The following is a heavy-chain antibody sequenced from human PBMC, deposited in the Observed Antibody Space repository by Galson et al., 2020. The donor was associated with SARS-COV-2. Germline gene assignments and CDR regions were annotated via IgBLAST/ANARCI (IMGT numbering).Heavy chain of an antibody. V-gene: IGHV3-30*04. D-gene: IGHD3-10*01. Sequence: GESLKISCAASGFTFSSYAMHWVRQAPGKGLEWVAVISYDGSNKYYADSVKGRFTISRDNSKNTLYLQMNSLRAEDTAVYYCARGSPVLLGFGESFDYWGQGTLVTVSS. CDR1: GFTFSSYA. CDR3: ARGSPVLLGFGESFDY. J-gene: IGHJ4*02. CDR2: ISYDGSNK.